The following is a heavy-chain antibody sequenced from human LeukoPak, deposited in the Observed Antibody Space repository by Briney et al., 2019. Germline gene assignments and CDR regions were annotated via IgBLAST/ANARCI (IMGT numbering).Heavy chain of an antibody. V-gene: IGHV3-66*02. J-gene: IGHJ5*02. CDR2: IYSGGST. D-gene: IGHD6-6*01. CDR1: GFTVSSNY. CDR3: AREVHGFSLAAP. Sequence: GGSLRLSCAASGFTVSSNYMSWVRQAPGKGLEWVSVIYSGGSTYYADSVKGRFTISRDNSKNTLYLQMNSLRAEDTAVYYCAREVHGFSLAAPWGQGTLVTVSS.